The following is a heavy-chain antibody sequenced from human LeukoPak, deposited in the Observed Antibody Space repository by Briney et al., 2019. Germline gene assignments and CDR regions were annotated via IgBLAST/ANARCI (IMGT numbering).Heavy chain of an antibody. CDR3: ARGYTNGVNQEVWLDP. D-gene: IGHD2-8*01. CDR1: GGSISSRSYY. V-gene: IGHV4-39*07. CDR2: IYYSGNT. J-gene: IGHJ5*02. Sequence: SETLSLTCTVSGGSISSRSYYWAWIRQPPGKGLEWFGSIYYSGNTYYNPSLKSRVTMSVDSSKNQFSLKLSSVTAADTAVYYCARGYTNGVNQEVWLDPWGQGTLVTVSS.